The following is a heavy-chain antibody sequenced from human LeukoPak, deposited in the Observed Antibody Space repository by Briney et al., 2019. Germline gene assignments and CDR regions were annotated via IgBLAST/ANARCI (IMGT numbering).Heavy chain of an antibody. CDR1: GSTFSSYA. V-gene: IGHV3-23*01. Sequence: PGGSLRLSCAAPGSTFSSYAMSWFRRAPGKGLEWFSAISGSGGSTYYADSVKGRFTISRDDSKNTLYLQMNSLRAEDTAVYYCATGGWYDAFDIWGQGTMVTVSS. D-gene: IGHD6-19*01. J-gene: IGHJ3*02. CDR3: ATGGWYDAFDI. CDR2: ISGSGGST.